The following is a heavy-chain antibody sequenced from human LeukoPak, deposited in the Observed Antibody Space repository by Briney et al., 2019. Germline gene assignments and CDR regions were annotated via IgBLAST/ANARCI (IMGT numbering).Heavy chain of an antibody. CDR3: AKTRSGYYSSNFDY. Sequence: GGPLRLSCAASGFTFSSYAMSWVRQAPGKGLEWFSAISVSGGSTYYADSVKGRFTISRDNSKNTLYLQMNSLRAEDTAVYYCAKTRSGYYSSNFDYWGQGTLVTVSS. J-gene: IGHJ4*02. D-gene: IGHD3-22*01. CDR2: ISVSGGST. V-gene: IGHV3-23*01. CDR1: GFTFSSYA.